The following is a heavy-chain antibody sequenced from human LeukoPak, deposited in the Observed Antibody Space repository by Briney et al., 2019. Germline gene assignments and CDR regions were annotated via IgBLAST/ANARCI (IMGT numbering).Heavy chain of an antibody. V-gene: IGHV4-39*01. CDR1: GVSISSSSYY. CDR3: ATSGRLNWFDP. Sequence: PSETLSLTCTVSGVSISSSSYYWGWIRQPPGKGLEWIGSIYYSGSTYYNPSLKSRVTISVDTSKNQFSLKLSSVTAADTAVYYCATSGRLNWFDPWGQGTLVTVSS. D-gene: IGHD3-22*01. J-gene: IGHJ5*02. CDR2: IYYSGST.